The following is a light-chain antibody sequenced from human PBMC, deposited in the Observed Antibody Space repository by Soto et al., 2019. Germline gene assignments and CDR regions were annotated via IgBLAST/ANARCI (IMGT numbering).Light chain of an antibody. CDR1: QSVSSY. CDR3: QQRSNWLLT. Sequence: EIVLTQSPATLFLSPGERATLSCRASQSVSSYLAWYQQKPGQAPRLLIYDASNRATGIPARFSGSGSGTDFTLTISSLEPEDFAAYYCQQRSNWLLTFGGGTKVEIK. J-gene: IGKJ4*01. CDR2: DAS. V-gene: IGKV3-11*01.